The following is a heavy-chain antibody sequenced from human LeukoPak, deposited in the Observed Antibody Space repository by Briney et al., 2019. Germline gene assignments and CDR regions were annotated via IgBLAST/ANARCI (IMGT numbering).Heavy chain of an antibody. CDR2: INHSGST. V-gene: IGHV4-34*01. Sequence: SETLSLTCAVYGRSFSGYYWSWIRQPPGKGLEWIGEINHSGSTNYNASLKSRVTISVDTSKNQFSLRLSSVTAADTAMYYCAPRGDIEHSYGYGKWFDPWGQGTRVTVSS. CDR1: GRSFSGYY. D-gene: IGHD5-18*01. CDR3: APRGDIEHSYGYGKWFDP. J-gene: IGHJ5*02.